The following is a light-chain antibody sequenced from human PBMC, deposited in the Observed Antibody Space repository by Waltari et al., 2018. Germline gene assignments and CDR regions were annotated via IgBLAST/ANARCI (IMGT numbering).Light chain of an antibody. CDR1: QSVLYSSNNKNC. CDR3: QQYYSTPYS. V-gene: IGKV4-1*01. J-gene: IGKJ2*03. Sequence: DIVMTQSPDSLAVSLGERATINCKSSQSVLYSSNNKNCVGWYQQKPGQPPKLLIYWASTRESGVPDRFSGSGSGTDFTLTISSLQAEDVAVYYCQQYYSTPYSFGQGTKLEIK. CDR2: WAS.